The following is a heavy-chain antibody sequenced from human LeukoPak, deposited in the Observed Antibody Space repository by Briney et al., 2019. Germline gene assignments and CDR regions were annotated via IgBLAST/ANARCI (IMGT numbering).Heavy chain of an antibody. D-gene: IGHD5-18*01. CDR1: GYTFTGYY. CDR3: ARGGYTYGTAYYYYYMDV. J-gene: IGHJ6*03. V-gene: IGHV1-2*02. Sequence: ASVKVSCKASGYTFTGYYMHWVRQAPGQGLEWMGWINPKSGGTKYAQKFQGRVTMTRDTSINTAYMELTRLRSDDTAVYYCARGGYTYGTAYYYYYMDVWGKGTTVTVSS. CDR2: INPKSGGT.